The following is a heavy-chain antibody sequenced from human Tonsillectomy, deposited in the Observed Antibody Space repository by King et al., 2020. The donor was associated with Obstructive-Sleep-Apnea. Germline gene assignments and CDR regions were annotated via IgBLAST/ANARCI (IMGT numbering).Heavy chain of an antibody. CDR2: IYPRDSDT. V-gene: IGHV5-51*01. CDR1: GYSFTSYW. D-gene: IGHD2-21*02. J-gene: IGHJ4*02. CDR3: ARRCGGDCYHDF. Sequence: ERQLVQSGPEVKKPGESLKISCKSSGYSFTSYWIGWGRQRHGKGLEWMGIIYPRDSDTRYSPSFEGHVTISADTSITTVFLHWSSLKAPDSAMYYCARRCGGDCYHDFWGQGTLVTVSS.